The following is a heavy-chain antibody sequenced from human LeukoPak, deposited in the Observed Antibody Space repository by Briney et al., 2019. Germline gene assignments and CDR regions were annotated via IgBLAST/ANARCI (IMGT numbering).Heavy chain of an antibody. CDR2: ISYDGSNK. Sequence: PGGSLRLSCAASGFTFSSYAMHWVRQAPGKGLEWVAVISYDGSNKYYADSVKGRFTISRDNSKNTLYLQMNSLRAEDTAVYYCARLIYSYGCDYWGQGTLVTVSS. CDR3: ARLIYSYGCDY. CDR1: GFTFSSYA. J-gene: IGHJ4*02. D-gene: IGHD5-18*01. V-gene: IGHV3-30-3*01.